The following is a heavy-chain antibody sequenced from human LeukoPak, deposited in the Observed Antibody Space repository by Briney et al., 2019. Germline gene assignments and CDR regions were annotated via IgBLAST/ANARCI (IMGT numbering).Heavy chain of an antibody. D-gene: IGHD2-15*01. Sequence: GGSLRLSCAASGFTFSTYAVNWVRQAPGKGLEWVSTISGSGDSTYYADSVKGRFTISRDNSKNTLYLQMNSLRAEDTAVYYCASGDIVTHKTYYYGMDVWGQGTTVTVSS. CDR1: GFTFSTYA. V-gene: IGHV3-23*01. CDR3: ASGDIVTHKTYYYGMDV. CDR2: ISGSGDST. J-gene: IGHJ6*02.